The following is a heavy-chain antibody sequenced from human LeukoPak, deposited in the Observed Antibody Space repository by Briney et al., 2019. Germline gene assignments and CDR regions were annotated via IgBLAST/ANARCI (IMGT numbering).Heavy chain of an antibody. V-gene: IGHV3-9*01. J-gene: IGHJ4*02. D-gene: IGHD4-17*01. CDR3: AKGGLYGYSDY. CDR1: GFTFDDYA. CDR2: ISWNSGSI. Sequence: PGRSLRLSCAASGFTFDDYAMHWVRQAPGKGLEWVSGISWNSGSIGYADSVKGRFTISRDNAKNSLYLQMNSLRAEDTALYYCAKGGLYGYSDYWGQGTLVTVSS.